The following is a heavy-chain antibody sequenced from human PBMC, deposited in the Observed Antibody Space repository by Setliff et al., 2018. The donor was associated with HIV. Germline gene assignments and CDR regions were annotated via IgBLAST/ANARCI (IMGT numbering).Heavy chain of an antibody. CDR3: ARVPILVYASPLDN. D-gene: IGHD2-8*01. CDR2: INPSGGST. Sequence: ASVKVSCKASGYTFTNSYIHWVRQAPGQGLEWMGEINPSGGSTTYAEKFQGRATLTRDTSTSTVYMELSSVRFDDTAVYYCARVPILVYASPLDNWGQETLVPSPQ. J-gene: IGHJ4*02. V-gene: IGHV1-46*01. CDR1: GYTFTNSY.